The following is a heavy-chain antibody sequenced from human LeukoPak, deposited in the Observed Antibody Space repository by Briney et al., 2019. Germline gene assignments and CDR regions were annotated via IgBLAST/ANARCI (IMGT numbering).Heavy chain of an antibody. CDR2: INWNGGST. J-gene: IGHJ4*02. V-gene: IGHV3-20*04. D-gene: IGHD6-19*01. CDR1: GFTLDDYG. Sequence: GGSLRLSCAASGFTLDDYGMSWVRHAPGKGLEWVSGINWNGGSTVYADSVKGRFTISRDNAKNSLYLQMNSLRAEDTALYYCARDWYSSGYIDYWGQGTLVTVSS. CDR3: ARDWYSSGYIDY.